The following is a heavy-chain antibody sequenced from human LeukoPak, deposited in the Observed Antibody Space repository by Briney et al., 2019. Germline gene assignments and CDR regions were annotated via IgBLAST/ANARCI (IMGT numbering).Heavy chain of an antibody. Sequence: PSETLSLTCTVSGGSISSSSYYWGWIRQPPGKGLEWIGSIYYSGSTYYNPSLKSRVTISVDTSKNQFSQKLSSVTATDTAVYYCARTGHSSSWLYYFDYWGQGTLVTVSS. CDR1: GGSISSSSYY. V-gene: IGHV4-39*01. CDR2: IYYSGST. D-gene: IGHD6-13*01. CDR3: ARTGHSSSWLYYFDY. J-gene: IGHJ4*02.